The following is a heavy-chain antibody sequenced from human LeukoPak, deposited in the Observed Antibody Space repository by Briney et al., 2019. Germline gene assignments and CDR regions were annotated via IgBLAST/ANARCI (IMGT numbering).Heavy chain of an antibody. CDR3: ATGPLGGDYFFR. J-gene: IGHJ4*02. D-gene: IGHD4-17*01. Sequence: GAPVKVSCQVSGYTLTELSMHWVRQAPGKGLEWMGGFDPEDGETIYAQKFQGRVTMTEDTSTDTAYMELSSLRSEDTAVYYCATGPLGGDYFFRWGQGTLVTVSS. CDR2: FDPEDGET. V-gene: IGHV1-24*01. CDR1: GYTLTELS.